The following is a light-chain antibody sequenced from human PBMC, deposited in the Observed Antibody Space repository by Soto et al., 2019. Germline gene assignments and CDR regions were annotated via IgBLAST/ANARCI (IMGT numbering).Light chain of an antibody. J-gene: IGLJ2*01. CDR2: QVT. Sequence: QSVLTQPASVSGSPGQSITISCTGTSSDIGGYYYVSWYQHHPGKAPKLMIYQVTNRPSGVSNRFSGSKSGTSASLAISGLRSEDEADYYCAAWDDSLSGVVFGGGTKLTVL. CDR1: SSDIGGYYY. CDR3: AAWDDSLSGVV. V-gene: IGLV2-14*01.